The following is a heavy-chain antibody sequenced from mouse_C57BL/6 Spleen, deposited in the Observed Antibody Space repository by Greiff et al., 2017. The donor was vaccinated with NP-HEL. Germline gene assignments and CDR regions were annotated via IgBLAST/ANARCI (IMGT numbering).Heavy chain of an antibody. J-gene: IGHJ2*01. CDR1: GYTFTSYW. CDR2: IDPSDSET. D-gene: IGHD2-5*01. V-gene: IGHV1-52*01. Sequence: VKVVESGAELVRPGSSVKLSCKASGYTFTSYWMHWVKQRPIQGLEWIGNIDPSDSETHYNQKFKDKATLTVDKSSSTAYMQLSSLTSEDSAVYYCARGTTYYSTLDYWGQGTTLTVSS. CDR3: ARGTTYYSTLDY.